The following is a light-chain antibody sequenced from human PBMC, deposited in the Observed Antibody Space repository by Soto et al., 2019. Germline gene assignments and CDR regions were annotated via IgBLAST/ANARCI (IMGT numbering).Light chain of an antibody. CDR3: QQYGSSPRT. J-gene: IGKJ2*01. CDR2: DTS. V-gene: IGKV3-20*01. Sequence: EIVLTQSPVTLSLSPGERATLSCRASQFVASNSLAWYQQKPGQAPRVVIFDTSNRATGIPDRFSGSGSGKEFTLTIRRLEPEDFAVYFCQQYGSSPRTFGQGTKLEIK. CDR1: QFVASNS.